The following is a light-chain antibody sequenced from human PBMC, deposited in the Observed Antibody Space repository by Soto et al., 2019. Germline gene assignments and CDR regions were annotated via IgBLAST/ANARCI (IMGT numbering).Light chain of an antibody. Sequence: QSAMTQPRSVSGSPGQSVTISCTGTSSDVADSNYVAWYQQHPGKAPNLMIYDVSKRPSGVPARCSGSKSGNTSSLTISGLQAEDEADYYCCSYAGSYTFDVVGGGTTLTV. J-gene: IGLJ2*01. CDR3: CSYAGSYTFDV. CDR2: DVS. CDR1: SSDVADSNY. V-gene: IGLV2-11*01.